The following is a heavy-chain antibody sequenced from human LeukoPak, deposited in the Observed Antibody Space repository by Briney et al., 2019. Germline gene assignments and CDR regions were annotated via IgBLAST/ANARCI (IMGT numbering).Heavy chain of an antibody. Sequence: GGSLQISFKASGYPFTAHWIAWVRQMPGKGREWMGIIYPADCDTRYSPSFQGQVTISADESRSTAYLQWSSLKASDTATYYCAREGTAATATSNWFDPWGQGTLVTVSS. CDR2: IYPADCDT. V-gene: IGHV5-51*01. J-gene: IGHJ5*02. CDR3: AREGTAATATSNWFDP. D-gene: IGHD6-13*01. CDR1: GYPFTAHW.